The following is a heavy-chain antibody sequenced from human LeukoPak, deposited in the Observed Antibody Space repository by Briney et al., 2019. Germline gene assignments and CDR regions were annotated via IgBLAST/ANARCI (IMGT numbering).Heavy chain of an antibody. CDR2: IDYKQTR. CDR1: GGSISRRSFF. Sequence: PSETLSLTCAVSGGSISRRSFFWGWIRQPPGKGLEWIGSIDYKQTRHYNPSLKSRVTISIDTSNNQFSLKLNSVTAADTAVYYCASVYCSGGSCPIDYWGQGTLVTVSS. J-gene: IGHJ4*02. D-gene: IGHD2-15*01. CDR3: ASVYCSGGSCPIDY. V-gene: IGHV4-39*01.